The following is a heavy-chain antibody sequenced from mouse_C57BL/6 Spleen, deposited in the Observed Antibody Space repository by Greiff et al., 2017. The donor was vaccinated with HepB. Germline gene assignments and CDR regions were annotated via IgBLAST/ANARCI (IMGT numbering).Heavy chain of an antibody. CDR1: GFTFSSYG. CDR3: ARRGVYDGYRYFDV. J-gene: IGHJ1*03. D-gene: IGHD2-3*01. Sequence: EVMLVESGGDLVKPGGSLKLSCAASGFTFSSYGMSWVRQTPDKRLEWVATISSGGSYTYYPDSVKGRFTISRDNAKNTLYLQMSSLKSEDTAMYYCARRGVYDGYRYFDVWGTGTTVTVSS. CDR2: ISSGGSYT. V-gene: IGHV5-6*02.